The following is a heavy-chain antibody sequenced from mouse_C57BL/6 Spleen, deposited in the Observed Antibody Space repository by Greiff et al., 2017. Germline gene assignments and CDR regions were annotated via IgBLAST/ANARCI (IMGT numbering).Heavy chain of an antibody. V-gene: IGHV1-22*01. D-gene: IGHD6-1*01. Sequence: EVQLQQSGPELVKPGASVKMSCKASGYTFTDYYMHWVKQSHGKSLEWIGYINSNNGGTSYNQKFKGKATLTVNKSSSTAYMELRSLTSEESAVYYCARSQPWVGAMDYWGQGTSVTVSS. CDR1: GYTFTDYY. CDR3: ARSQPWVGAMDY. J-gene: IGHJ4*01. CDR2: INSNNGGT.